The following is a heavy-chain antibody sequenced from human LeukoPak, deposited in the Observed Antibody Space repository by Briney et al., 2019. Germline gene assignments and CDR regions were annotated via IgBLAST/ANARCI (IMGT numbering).Heavy chain of an antibody. Sequence: SQSLSLTCTVSGGSISSSGYYWGCSRQPPGKGLEWIGSIYYSGSTYYNPSLKSRVTISVDTSKNQFSLKLSSVTAADTAVYYCARHRGKYSPHDAFDIWGQGTMVTVSS. D-gene: IGHD5-18*01. CDR2: IYYSGST. CDR1: GGSISSSGYY. J-gene: IGHJ3*02. CDR3: ARHRGKYSPHDAFDI. V-gene: IGHV4-39*01.